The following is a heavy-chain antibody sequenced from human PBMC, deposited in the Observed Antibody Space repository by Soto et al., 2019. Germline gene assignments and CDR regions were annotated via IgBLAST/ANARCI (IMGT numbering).Heavy chain of an antibody. Sequence: GGSLRLSCAASGFTFSSYAMSRVRQAPGKGLEWVSAISGSGGSTYYADSVKGRFTISRDNSKNTLYLQMNSLRAEDTAVYYCSSPIAARQKSYYYMYVWGKGTTVTVSS. CDR1: GFTFSSYA. CDR3: SSPIAARQKSYYYMYV. V-gene: IGHV3-23*01. D-gene: IGHD6-6*01. J-gene: IGHJ6*03. CDR2: ISGSGGST.